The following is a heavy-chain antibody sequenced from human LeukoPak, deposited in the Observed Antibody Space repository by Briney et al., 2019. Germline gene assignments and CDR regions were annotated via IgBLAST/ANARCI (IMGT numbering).Heavy chain of an antibody. V-gene: IGHV3-53*01. CDR3: AGGNYYSRDLDS. CDR1: GFTVSSNY. D-gene: IGHD1-26*01. CDR2: IYSGGGT. J-gene: IGHJ4*02. Sequence: GGSLRLSCAASGFTVSSNYMSWVRQAPGKGLEWVSVIYSGGGTYYADSVKGRFTISRDNSKNTLYLQMNSLRAEDTAVYYCAGGNYYSRDLDSWGQGTLVTVSS.